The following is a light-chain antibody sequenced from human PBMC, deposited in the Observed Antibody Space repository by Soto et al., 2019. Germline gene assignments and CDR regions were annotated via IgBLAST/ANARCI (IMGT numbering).Light chain of an antibody. V-gene: IGKV3-20*01. J-gene: IGKJ2*01. CDR3: QQYGSSPPYT. Sequence: EIVLTQSPGTLSLSPGERATLSCRASQSVSSSYLAWYQQKPGQAPRLLIYGASSRATGIPDRFSGSGAGPDSTLTISSLEPEDFLVYYCQQYGSSPPYTFGQGTKLEIK. CDR1: QSVSSSY. CDR2: GAS.